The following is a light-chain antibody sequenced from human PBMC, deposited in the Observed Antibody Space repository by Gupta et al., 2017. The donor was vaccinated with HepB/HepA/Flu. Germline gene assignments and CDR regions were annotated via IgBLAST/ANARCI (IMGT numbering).Light chain of an antibody. V-gene: IGLV2-23*02. CDR2: EVS. Sequence: QSALTQPASVSGYTGQSITISCTGTSSDVGSYNLVSWYQQHPGKAPKLMIYEVSKRPSGVSNRFSGSKSGNTASLTISGLQAEDEADYYCCSYAGSYTVVFGGGTKLTVL. J-gene: IGLJ3*02. CDR3: CSYAGSYTVV. CDR1: SSDVGSYNL.